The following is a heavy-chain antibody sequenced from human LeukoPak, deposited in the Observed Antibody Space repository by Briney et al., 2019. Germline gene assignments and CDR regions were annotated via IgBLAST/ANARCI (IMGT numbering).Heavy chain of an antibody. V-gene: IGHV4-30-2*01. CDR1: GGSISSGGYS. CDR3: ARAFPTLGGYDRDAFDI. D-gene: IGHD5-12*01. J-gene: IGHJ3*02. Sequence: SETLSLTCAVSGGSISSGGYSWSWIRQPPGKGLEWIGYIYHSGSTYYNPSLKSRVTISVDRSKNQFSLKLSSVTAADTAVYYCARAFPTLGGYDRDAFDIWGQGTMVTVSS. CDR2: IYHSGST.